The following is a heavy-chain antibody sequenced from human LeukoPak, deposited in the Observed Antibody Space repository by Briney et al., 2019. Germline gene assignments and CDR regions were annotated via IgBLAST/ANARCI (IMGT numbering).Heavy chain of an antibody. V-gene: IGHV3-30*02. J-gene: IGHJ4*02. CDR1: GFTFSSYA. D-gene: IGHD2-21*02. CDR2: IRYDGSNK. Sequence: GGSLRLSCAASGFTFSSYAMSWVRQAPGKGLEWVAFIRYDGSNKYYADSVKGRFTISRDNSKNTLYLQMNSLRAEDTAVYYCAKDLAVTARPDSLDFDYWGQGTLVTVSS. CDR3: AKDLAVTARPDSLDFDY.